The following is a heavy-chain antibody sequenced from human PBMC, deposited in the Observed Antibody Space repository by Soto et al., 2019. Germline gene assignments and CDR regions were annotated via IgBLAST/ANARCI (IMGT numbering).Heavy chain of an antibody. CDR2: INPNSGGT. CDR1: GYTFTGYY. V-gene: IGHV1-2*02. CDR3: AREVKDCSGARFFSSCDY. J-gene: IGHJ4*01. D-gene: IGHD2-15*01. Sequence: SVKVSCKASGYTFTGYYMHWVRQAPGQGLEWMGWINPNSGGTNYAQKFQGRVTMTRDTSISTAYMELSRLRSDDTAVYYCAREVKDCSGARFFSSCDYCRHGTRVTVSS.